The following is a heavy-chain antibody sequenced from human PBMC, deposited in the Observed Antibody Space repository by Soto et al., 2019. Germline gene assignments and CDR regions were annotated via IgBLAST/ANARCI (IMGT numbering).Heavy chain of an antibody. J-gene: IGHJ6*02. V-gene: IGHV3-30*18. CDR2: VSYDGGNK. CDR1: GFTFSNYG. Sequence: GGSLRLSCTASGFTFSNYGMHWVRLAPGKGLEWVAVVSYDGGNKYYGDSVKGRFTISRDNSKKTLYVQMNSLRVEDTAVYYCAKDSFCTSPSCFPSIYHYGMDVWGQGTTVTVSS. D-gene: IGHD2-2*01. CDR3: AKDSFCTSPSCFPSIYHYGMDV.